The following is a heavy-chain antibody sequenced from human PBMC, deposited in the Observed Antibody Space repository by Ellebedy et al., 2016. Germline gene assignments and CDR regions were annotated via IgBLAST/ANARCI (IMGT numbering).Heavy chain of an antibody. CDR3: AREGAMTTVDY. D-gene: IGHD4-17*01. J-gene: IGHJ4*02. CDR2: ISSSSSYI. CDR1: GFTFSSDA. Sequence: GESLKISXAASGFTFSSDAMSWVRQAPGKGPEWVSSISSSSSYIYYADSVKGRFTISRDNAKNSLYLQMNSLRAEDTAVYYCAREGAMTTVDYWGQGTLVTVSS. V-gene: IGHV3-21*01.